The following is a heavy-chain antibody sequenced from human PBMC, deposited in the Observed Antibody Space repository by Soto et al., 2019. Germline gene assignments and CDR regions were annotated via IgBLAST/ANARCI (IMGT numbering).Heavy chain of an antibody. CDR2: ISYDGSSQ. V-gene: IGHV3-30-3*01. CDR1: GFTFDTSA. CDR3: TRGLLTDYFDY. Sequence: QVQLVESGGGVVQSGRSPRLSCAASGFTFDTSAMHWVRQAPGKGLVWVAVISYDGSSQFYAGSVKGRFTVSRDNSKNTLYLQVNNLRNDDTAVYYCTRGLLTDYFDYWGQGALVTVSS. J-gene: IGHJ4*02.